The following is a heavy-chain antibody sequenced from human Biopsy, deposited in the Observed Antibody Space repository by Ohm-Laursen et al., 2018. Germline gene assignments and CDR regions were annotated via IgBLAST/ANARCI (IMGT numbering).Heavy chain of an antibody. CDR1: GGSINSGGHF. Sequence: PSQTLSLTCSVSGGSINSGGHFWAWIRQRPGKGLEWIGYISYNERTHYNPSLTSRLVISFDTSNNRISLQLRSVSVADTAVYYCVREPKTGTAEAWYFDLWGRGSPVTVPS. CDR3: VREPKTGTAEAWYFDL. D-gene: IGHD3-9*01. J-gene: IGHJ2*01. V-gene: IGHV4-31*03. CDR2: ISYNERT.